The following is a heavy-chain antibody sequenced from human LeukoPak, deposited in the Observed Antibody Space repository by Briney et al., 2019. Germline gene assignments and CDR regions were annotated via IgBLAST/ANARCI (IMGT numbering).Heavy chain of an antibody. Sequence: PGGSLRLSCAASGFTFSSYAMSWVRQAPGKGLEWVSAISGSGGSTYYADSVKGRFTISRDNSKNTLYLQMNSLRAEDTAVYYCATEESDSISWSRGYMDNWFDPWGQGTLVTVSS. V-gene: IGHV3-23*01. J-gene: IGHJ5*02. CDR1: GFTFSSYA. CDR3: ATEESDSISWSRGYMDNWFDP. CDR2: ISGSGGST. D-gene: IGHD6-13*01.